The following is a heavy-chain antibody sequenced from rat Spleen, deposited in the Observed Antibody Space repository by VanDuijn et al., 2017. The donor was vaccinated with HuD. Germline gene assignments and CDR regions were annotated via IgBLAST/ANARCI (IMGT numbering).Heavy chain of an antibody. V-gene: IGHV5-29*01. CDR2: ISYDGSGT. J-gene: IGHJ1*01. CDR3: TRAGYLRDWYFDF. Sequence: EVQLVESDGGLVPPGRSLKLSCAASGFTFRDFYLALVRPAPAKGLGWVATISYDGSGTYYRDSVKGRFTISRDNAKTTLYLQMDSLRSEDTATYHCTRAGYLRDWYFDFWGPGTMVTVSS. CDR1: GFTFRDFY. D-gene: IGHD2-2*01.